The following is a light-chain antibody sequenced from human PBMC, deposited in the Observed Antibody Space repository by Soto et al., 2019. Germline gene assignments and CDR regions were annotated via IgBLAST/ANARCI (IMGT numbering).Light chain of an antibody. Sequence: QSALTQPASVSGSPGQSITISRTGTSSDVGSYNLVSWYQQHPGKAPKVIIYEVIKRPSGVSNRFSGSKSGNTASLTISGLQAEDEGDYYCCSYAGSTSLVFGGGTKLTVL. V-gene: IGLV2-23*02. J-gene: IGLJ2*01. CDR2: EVI. CDR3: CSYAGSTSLV. CDR1: SSDVGSYNL.